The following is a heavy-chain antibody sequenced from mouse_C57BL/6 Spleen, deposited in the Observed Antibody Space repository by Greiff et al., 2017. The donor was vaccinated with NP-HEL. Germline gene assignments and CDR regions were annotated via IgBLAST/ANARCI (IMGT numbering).Heavy chain of an antibody. CDR3: ARSSRSSPYFDY. D-gene: IGHD6-2*01. Sequence: EVQLQQSGPELVKPGASVKISCKASGYSFTGYYMNWVKQSPEKSLEWIGEINPSTGGTTYNQKFKAKATLTVDKSSSTAYMQLKSLTSEDSAVYYCARSSRSSPYFDYWGQGTTLTVSS. CDR2: INPSTGGT. J-gene: IGHJ2*01. CDR1: GYSFTGYY. V-gene: IGHV1-42*01.